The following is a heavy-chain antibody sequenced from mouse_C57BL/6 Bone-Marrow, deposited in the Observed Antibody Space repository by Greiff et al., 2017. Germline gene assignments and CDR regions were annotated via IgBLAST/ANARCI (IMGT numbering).Heavy chain of an antibody. CDR3: ARHPYYYGSSYGAMDY. J-gene: IGHJ4*01. V-gene: IGHV5-12*01. CDR1: GFTFSDYY. Sequence: EVKLVESGGGLVQPGGSLKLSCAASGFTFSDYYMYWVRQTPEKRLEWVAYISNGGGSTYYPDTVKGRFTISRDNAKNTLYLQMSRLKSEDTAMYYCARHPYYYGSSYGAMDYWGQGTSVTVSS. D-gene: IGHD1-1*01. CDR2: ISNGGGST.